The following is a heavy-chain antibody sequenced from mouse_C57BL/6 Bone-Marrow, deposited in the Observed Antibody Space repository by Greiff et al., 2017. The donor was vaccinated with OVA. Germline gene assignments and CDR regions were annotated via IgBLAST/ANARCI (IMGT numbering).Heavy chain of an antibody. V-gene: IGHV1-26*01. D-gene: IGHD3-3*01. J-gene: IGHJ2*01. CDR3: ASRASRGFDY. CDR1: GYAFTDYY. Sequence: EVQLQQSGPELVKPGASVKISCKASGYAFTDYYMNWVKQSHGKSLEWIGDINPNNGGTSYNQKFKGKATLTVDKSSSTAYMELRSLTSEDSAVYYCASRASRGFDYWGQGTTLTVSS. CDR2: INPNNGGT.